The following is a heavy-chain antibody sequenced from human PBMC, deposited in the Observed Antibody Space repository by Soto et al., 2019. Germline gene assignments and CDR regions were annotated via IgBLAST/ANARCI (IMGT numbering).Heavy chain of an antibody. V-gene: IGHV3-23*01. Sequence: EVQLLESGGGLVQPGGSLRLSCAASGFTFSSYAMSWVRQAPGKGLEWVSAISGSGGRTYYADSVKGRFTISRDNSKNTLYLQMNSLRAEDTAVYYCAKDLLQTRTGYYYYGMDVWGQGTTVTVSS. CDR3: AKDLLQTRTGYYYYGMDV. CDR1: GFTFSSYA. J-gene: IGHJ6*02. D-gene: IGHD4-4*01. CDR2: ISGSGGRT.